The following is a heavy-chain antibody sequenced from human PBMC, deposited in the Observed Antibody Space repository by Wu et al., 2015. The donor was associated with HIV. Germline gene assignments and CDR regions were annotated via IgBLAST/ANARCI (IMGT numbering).Heavy chain of an antibody. CDR2: ISPYDGDT. J-gene: IGHJ3*02. Sequence: QVQLVQSGPEMKKPGASVKVSCKTSGYRFIYSGISWLRQAPGQGLEWMGWISPYDGDTNYAQKFQGRVTMTRNTSISTAYMELSSLRSEDTAVYYCARRLYDSSGLGAFDIWGQRDNGHRLF. D-gene: IGHD3-22*01. V-gene: IGHV1-18*01. CDR3: ARRLYDSSGLGAFDI. CDR1: GYRFIYSG.